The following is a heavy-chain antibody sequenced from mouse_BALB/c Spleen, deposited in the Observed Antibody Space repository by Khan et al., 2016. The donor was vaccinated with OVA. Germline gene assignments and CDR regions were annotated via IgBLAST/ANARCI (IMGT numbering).Heavy chain of an antibody. Sequence: QIQLVQSGPELKKPGETVKISCKASGYTFTNYGMNWVKQSPGKGLKWMGWINTNTGEPTYAEEFKGRFAFSLETSASTAYLQINNIKNEDTATYFCARSRWLLSPMDYWGQGTSVTASS. CDR1: GYTFTNYG. V-gene: IGHV9-3*02. J-gene: IGHJ4*01. D-gene: IGHD2-3*01. CDR2: INTNTGEP. CDR3: ARSRWLLSPMDY.